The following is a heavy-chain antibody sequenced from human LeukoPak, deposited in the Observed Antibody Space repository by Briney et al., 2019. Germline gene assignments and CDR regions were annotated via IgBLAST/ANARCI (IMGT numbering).Heavy chain of an antibody. Sequence: GGSLRLSCAAPGFTFSSYSMNWVRQAPGKGLEWLSYISGSSSTKYYADSLKGRFTISRDNAKNSLYLEMSSLRAEDTAVYYCARDTETTHFDYWGQGTLVTVSS. V-gene: IGHV3-48*01. J-gene: IGHJ4*02. D-gene: IGHD1-7*01. CDR3: ARDTETTHFDY. CDR2: ISGSSSTK. CDR1: GFTFSSYS.